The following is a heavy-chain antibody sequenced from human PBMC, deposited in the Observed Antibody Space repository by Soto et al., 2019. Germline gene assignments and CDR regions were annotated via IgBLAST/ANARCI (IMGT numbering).Heavy chain of an antibody. V-gene: IGHV2-5*02. Sequence: QIALKESGPTLVKPTQTLTLTCTFSGFSITGNGEGVGWIRQPPGKALEWLALIYWADDKRYSPSLRNRLTITLDNSKDQVILTMTYMGLADTSTYYCAHVYVQLLDTFHYFDSWGQGTQVTVSS. CDR1: GFSITGNGEG. CDR3: AHVYVQLLDTFHYFDS. D-gene: IGHD3-16*01. CDR2: IYWADDK. J-gene: IGHJ4*02.